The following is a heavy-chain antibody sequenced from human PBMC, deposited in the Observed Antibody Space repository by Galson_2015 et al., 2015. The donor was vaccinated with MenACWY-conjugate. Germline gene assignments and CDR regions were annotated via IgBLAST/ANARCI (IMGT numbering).Heavy chain of an antibody. Sequence: SLRLSCAASGFTFSSYWMHWVRRAPGKGLVWVSRINTDESLTTYADSVKGRFTISRDNAKNTLYLQMNSLRAEDTAVYYCAREVRSCWCLELWGRGTLVSVSS. CDR3: AREVRSCWCLEL. V-gene: IGHV3-74*03. CDR1: GFTFSSYW. CDR2: INTDESLT. D-gene: IGHD2-15*01. J-gene: IGHJ2*01.